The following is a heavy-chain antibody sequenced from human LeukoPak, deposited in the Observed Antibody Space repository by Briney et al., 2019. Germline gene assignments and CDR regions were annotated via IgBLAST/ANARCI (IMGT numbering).Heavy chain of an antibody. V-gene: IGHV6-1*01. D-gene: IGHD2-15*01. CDR3: AKMGYCSGGSCYSYYYYGMDV. Sequence: SQTLSLTCAISGDSASSNSAAWNWIRQSPSRGLEWLGRTYYRSKWYNDYAVSVKSRITINPDTSKNQFSLQLNSVTPEDTAVYYCAKMGYCSGGSCYSYYYYGMDVWGQGTTVTVSS. CDR1: GDSASSNSAA. J-gene: IGHJ6*02. CDR2: TYYRSKWYN.